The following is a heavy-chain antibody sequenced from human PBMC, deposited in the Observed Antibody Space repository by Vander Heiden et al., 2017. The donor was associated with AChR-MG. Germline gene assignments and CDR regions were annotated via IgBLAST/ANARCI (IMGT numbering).Heavy chain of an antibody. D-gene: IGHD3-22*01. CDR2: IRYDGSNK. J-gene: IGHJ3*02. CDR3: ANLYYDSSGYSFAFDI. V-gene: IGHV3-30*02. CDR1: GFTFSSYG. Sequence: QVQLVESGGGVVQPGGSLRLSCAASGFTFSSYGMHWVRQAPGKGLEWVAFIRYDGSNKYYADSVKGRFTISRDNSKNTLYLQMNSLRAEDTAVYYCANLYYDSSGYSFAFDIWGQGTMVTVSS.